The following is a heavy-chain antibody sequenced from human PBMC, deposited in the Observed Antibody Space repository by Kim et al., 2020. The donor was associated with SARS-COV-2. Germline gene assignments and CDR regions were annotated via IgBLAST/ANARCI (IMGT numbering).Heavy chain of an antibody. CDR3: AKDGGGFIQGWLYYFDY. CDR1: GFTFTNYA. Sequence: GGSLRLSCAASGFTFTNYAMSWVRQAPGKGLEWVSGISDNGGSTYYADSVKGRFTISRDNSKNTLYLQMNSLRAEDTAVYYCAKDGGGFIQGWLYYFDYWGQGTLVTVSS. J-gene: IGHJ4*02. CDR2: ISDNGGST. D-gene: IGHD3-10*01. V-gene: IGHV3-23*01.